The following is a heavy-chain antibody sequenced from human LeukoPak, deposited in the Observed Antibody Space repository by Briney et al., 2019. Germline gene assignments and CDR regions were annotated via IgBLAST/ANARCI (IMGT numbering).Heavy chain of an antibody. D-gene: IGHD3-22*01. CDR1: GGSISSYY. CDR2: IYYSGST. J-gene: IGHJ4*01. Sequence: SETVSLTCTVSGGSISSYYWSWIRQPPGKGLEWIGYIYYSGSTNYNPSLKSRVTISVDTSKNQFSLKLNSVSAADTAMYYCARDSGGYYDSSGFDYWGQGTLVTVSS. CDR3: ARDSGGYYDSSGFDY. V-gene: IGHV4-59*01.